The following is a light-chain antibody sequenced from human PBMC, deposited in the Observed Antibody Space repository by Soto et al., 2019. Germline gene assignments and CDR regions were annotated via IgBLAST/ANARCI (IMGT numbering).Light chain of an antibody. CDR3: LHTHSAPAT. J-gene: IGKJ1*01. Sequence: GDRVTIPCRASQSIDNCLSWYQQKPGKAPKLLIYAASTLQNGVPSRFSGSGSGTDFTLTISSLQRGDLATYYCLHTHSAPATFGQGTTVEIK. V-gene: IGKV1-39*01. CDR1: QSIDNC. CDR2: AAS.